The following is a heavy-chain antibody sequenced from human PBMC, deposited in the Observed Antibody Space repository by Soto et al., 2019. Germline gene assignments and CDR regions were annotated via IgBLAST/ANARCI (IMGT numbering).Heavy chain of an antibody. J-gene: IGHJ4*02. D-gene: IGHD2-15*01. Sequence: GGSLRLSCAASGFTFSSYSMNWVRQAPGKGLEWVSYISSSGSTIHSADSVRGRFTISRDNAENSLYLQMNSLRDEDTAVYYCARGHDCSGGSCYSNPLWNRYWGQGTLVTVSS. CDR2: ISSSGSTI. CDR3: ARGHDCSGGSCYSNPLWNRY. V-gene: IGHV3-48*02. CDR1: GFTFSSYS.